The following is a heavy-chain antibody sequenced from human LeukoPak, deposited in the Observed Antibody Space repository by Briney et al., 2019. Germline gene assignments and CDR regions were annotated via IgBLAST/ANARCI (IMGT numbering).Heavy chain of an antibody. Sequence: PGGSLRLSCAASGFTVSSNYMSWVRQAPGKGLEWVSVIYSGGSTYYADSVKGRFTISRDNSKNTLHLQMNSLRAEDTAVYYCARVGCSGGSCYGEDYWGQGTLVTVSS. CDR1: GFTVSSNY. CDR2: IYSGGST. CDR3: ARVGCSGGSCYGEDY. V-gene: IGHV3-53*01. D-gene: IGHD2-15*01. J-gene: IGHJ4*02.